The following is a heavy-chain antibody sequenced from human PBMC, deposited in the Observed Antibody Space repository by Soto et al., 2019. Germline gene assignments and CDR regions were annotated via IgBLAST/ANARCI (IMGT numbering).Heavy chain of an antibody. V-gene: IGHV1-69*01. CDR3: ARVESTYYDSSGYYGFDP. Sequence: QVQLVQSGAEVKRPGSSVKVSCKASGGTFSSFAISWVRQAPGQGLEWMGGFIPLFQTTNYAQRFQGRVTITADESTSTAYMELSRLRSEDTAVYYCARVESTYYDSSGYYGFDPWGQGTLVTVSS. D-gene: IGHD3-22*01. CDR2: FIPLFQTT. J-gene: IGHJ5*02. CDR1: GGTFSSFA.